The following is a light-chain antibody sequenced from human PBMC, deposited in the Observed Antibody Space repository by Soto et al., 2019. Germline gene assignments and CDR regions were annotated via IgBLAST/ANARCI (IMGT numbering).Light chain of an antibody. Sequence: DIQMTQSPSSLSASVGDRVTITCRASQDISSRLAWYQQKPGKATKSLIYAASSLQRWVPSRFSGSGSGTEFTLTISSLPPEDFATYYCQQYITYPITFGQGTRLEIK. CDR2: AAS. J-gene: IGKJ5*01. V-gene: IGKV1D-16*01. CDR1: QDISSR. CDR3: QQYITYPIT.